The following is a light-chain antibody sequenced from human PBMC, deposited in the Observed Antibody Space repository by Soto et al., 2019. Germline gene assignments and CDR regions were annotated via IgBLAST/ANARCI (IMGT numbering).Light chain of an antibody. J-gene: IGLJ1*01. V-gene: IGLV2-14*01. CDR1: SSDVGGYNY. Sequence: QSALTQPASVSGSPGQSITISCTGTSSDVGGYNYVSWYQRHPGKAPKLMIYDVSNRPSGVSNRFSGSKSGNTASLTIYGLQAEDEADYHCSSYTSTSIVFGTGTKVTVL. CDR3: SSYTSTSIV. CDR2: DVS.